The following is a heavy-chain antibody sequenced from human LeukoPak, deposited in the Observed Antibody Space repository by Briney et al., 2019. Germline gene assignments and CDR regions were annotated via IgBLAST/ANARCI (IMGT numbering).Heavy chain of an antibody. CDR2: INPNSGGT. Sequence: ASVKVSCKASGYTFTGYYMDWVRQAPGQGLEWMGWINPNSGGTNYAQKFQGRVTMTRDTSISTAYMELSRLRSDDTAVYYCARGSPASLHTYYYDSSGDLRPVAFDYWGQGTLVTVSS. J-gene: IGHJ4*02. D-gene: IGHD3-22*01. V-gene: IGHV1-2*02. CDR3: ARGSPASLHTYYYDSSGDLRPVAFDY. CDR1: GYTFTGYY.